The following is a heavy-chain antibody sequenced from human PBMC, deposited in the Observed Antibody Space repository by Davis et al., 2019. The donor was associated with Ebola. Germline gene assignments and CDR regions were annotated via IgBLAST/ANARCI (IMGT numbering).Heavy chain of an antibody. CDR1: GFAFGAYW. J-gene: IGHJ4*01. CDR2: VQLEGGDK. D-gene: IGHD3-3*01. V-gene: IGHV3-7*01. Sequence: GGSLRLSCAASGFAFGAYWVTWVRQVPGRALESVANVQLEGGDKHYLESVKGRFTISRDNTKDLVFLELSSLRVEDTGVYYCARDLGLDFAVVTYFDYWGHGAPVTVSS. CDR3: ARDLGLDFAVVTYFDY.